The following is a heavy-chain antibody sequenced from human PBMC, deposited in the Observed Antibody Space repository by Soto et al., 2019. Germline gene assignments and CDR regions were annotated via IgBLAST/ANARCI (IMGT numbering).Heavy chain of an antibody. V-gene: IGHV1-3*01. Sequence: ASVKVSCKASGYTCTGYYMHWARQAPGQRLEWMGWINADNGNTKYSQKFQGRVTITRDTSTSTAYMELSSLRSEDTAVYYCARSTTTVTTNWFDPWGQGTLVTVSS. CDR1: GYTCTGYY. J-gene: IGHJ5*02. CDR2: INADNGNT. CDR3: ARSTTTVTTNWFDP. D-gene: IGHD4-17*01.